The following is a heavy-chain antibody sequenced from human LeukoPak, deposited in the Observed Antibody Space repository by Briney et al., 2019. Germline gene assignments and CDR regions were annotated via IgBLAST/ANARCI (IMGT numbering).Heavy chain of an antibody. V-gene: IGHV4-34*01. CDR3: ARRPRRGYSKLSWAFDI. CDR1: GGSFSGYY. J-gene: IGHJ3*02. Sequence: PSETLSLTCAVYGGSFSGYYWSWIRQPPGKGLEWIGEINHSGNTNYNPSLKSRVTISVDTSKNQFSLKLSSVTAADTAVYYCARRPRRGYSKLSWAFDIWDQGTMVTVSS. CDR2: INHSGNT. D-gene: IGHD6-13*01.